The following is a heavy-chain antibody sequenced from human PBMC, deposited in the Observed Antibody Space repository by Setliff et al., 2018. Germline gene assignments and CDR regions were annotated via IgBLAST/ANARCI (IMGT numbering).Heavy chain of an antibody. V-gene: IGHV4-39*01. CDR1: GGSISSYY. D-gene: IGHD3-22*01. J-gene: IGHJ5*02. CDR2: IYFTGNT. CDR3: ARHGRFYDFTDYFPNWLDP. Sequence: SETLSLTCTVSGGSISSYYWSWIRQSPGKGLEWIGSIYFTGNTYYSPSLKSRVTISADTSKNQFSLKLTSLTATDTAIYYCARHGRFYDFTDYFPNWLDPWGQGTLVTVSS.